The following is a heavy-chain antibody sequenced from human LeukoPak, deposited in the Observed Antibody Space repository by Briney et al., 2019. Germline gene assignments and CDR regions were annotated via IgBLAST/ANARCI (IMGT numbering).Heavy chain of an antibody. J-gene: IGHJ6*03. CDR1: GYTLTELS. Sequence: ASVKVSCKVSGYTLTELSMHWVRQAPGKGLEWMGGFDPEDGETIYAQKFQGRVTMTEDTSTDTAYMELSSLRSGDTAVYYCATGPRGNPHYYYMDVWGKGTTVTVSS. V-gene: IGHV1-24*01. CDR3: ATGPRGNPHYYYMDV. D-gene: IGHD4-23*01. CDR2: FDPEDGET.